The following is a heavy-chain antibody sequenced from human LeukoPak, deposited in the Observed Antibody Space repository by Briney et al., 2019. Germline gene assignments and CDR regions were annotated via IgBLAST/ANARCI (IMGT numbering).Heavy chain of an antibody. CDR2: VNTHTGAT. J-gene: IGHJ4*02. Sequence: GASVKLSCKASGYTFTGYYMHWVRQAPGQGLEWMGWVNTHTGATNYAQKFQGAVTMTRDTSISTAYMELSRPRSDDTAMYYCARSGRGHVYGFFDYWGQGTLVTVSS. CDR1: GYTFTGYY. V-gene: IGHV1-2*02. D-gene: IGHD3-10*01. CDR3: ARSGRGHVYGFFDY.